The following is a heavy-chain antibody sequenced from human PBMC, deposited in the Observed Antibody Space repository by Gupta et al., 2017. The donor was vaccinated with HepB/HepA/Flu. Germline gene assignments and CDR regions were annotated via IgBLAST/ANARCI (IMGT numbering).Heavy chain of an antibody. D-gene: IGHD6-6*01. CDR3: AREYRSYAFDY. CDR2: INSDGSST. V-gene: IGHV3-74*01. Sequence: EVQLVESGGGLVQRGGSLRLSCAASGFTFSNHWMHWVRQAPGKGLVWVTRINSDGSSTNYADSVKGRFTISRDNAKNTLYMQMNSLRAEDTAVYYCAREYRSYAFDYWGQGTLVTVSS. CDR1: GFTFSNHW. J-gene: IGHJ4*02.